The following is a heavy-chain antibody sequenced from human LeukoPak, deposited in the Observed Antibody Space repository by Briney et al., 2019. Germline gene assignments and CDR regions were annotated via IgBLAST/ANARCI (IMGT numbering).Heavy chain of an antibody. V-gene: IGHV1-2*02. D-gene: IGHD2-2*01. J-gene: IGHJ6*02. CDR3: ARVRDIVVVPAALDYYYGMDV. CDR1: GYTFTGYY. CDR2: INPNSGGT. Sequence: ASVKVSCKASGYTFTGYYMHWVRQAPGQGLEWMGWINPNSGGTNYAKKFQGRVTMTRDTSISTAYMELSRLRSDDTAVYYCARVRDIVVVPAALDYYYGMDVWGQGTTVTVSS.